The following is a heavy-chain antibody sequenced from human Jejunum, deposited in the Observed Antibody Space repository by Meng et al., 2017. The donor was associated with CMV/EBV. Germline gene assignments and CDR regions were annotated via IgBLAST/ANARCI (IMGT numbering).Heavy chain of an antibody. V-gene: IGHV4-4*02. CDR1: DDSITNNNW. D-gene: IGHD3-22*01. CDR3: ARKISSGYYLNWFDP. Sequence: SDDSITNNNWWTWVRQTPGKGLEWIGEVYNSGTTNYNQSLKSRVTISVDKSKNQFFLQMTSLTAADTAVYYCARKISSGYYLNWFDPWGRGTLVTVSS. CDR2: VYNSGTT. J-gene: IGHJ5*02.